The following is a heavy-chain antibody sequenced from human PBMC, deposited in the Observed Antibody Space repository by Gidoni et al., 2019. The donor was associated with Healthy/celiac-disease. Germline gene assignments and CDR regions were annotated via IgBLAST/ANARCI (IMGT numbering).Heavy chain of an antibody. D-gene: IGHD6-13*01. CDR1: GYTFSCYA. CDR3: AKSSPLQQLVRGSWFDP. Sequence: EVQLLESGGGLVQPGGSLRLFCAASGYTFSCYAMSWVRQAPGKGLEWVSAISGSGGSTYYADSVKGRFTISRDKSKNTLYLQMNSLRAEDTAVYYCAKSSPLQQLVRGSWFDPWGQGTLVTVSS. V-gene: IGHV3-23*01. CDR2: ISGSGGST. J-gene: IGHJ5*02.